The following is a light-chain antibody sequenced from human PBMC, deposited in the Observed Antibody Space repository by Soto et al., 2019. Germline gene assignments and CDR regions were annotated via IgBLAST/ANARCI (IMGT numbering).Light chain of an antibody. CDR1: QSISNS. CDR3: QQSYSTPRD. Sequence: DIQMTQSPSSLSASVGDRVTITCRASQSISNSLNWYQQKPGRAPKLLIYAASSLQSGVPSRFSGSGSGTDFILTISRLQPEDFATYYCQQSYSTPRDFGQGTRLEIK. CDR2: AAS. V-gene: IGKV1-39*01. J-gene: IGKJ5*01.